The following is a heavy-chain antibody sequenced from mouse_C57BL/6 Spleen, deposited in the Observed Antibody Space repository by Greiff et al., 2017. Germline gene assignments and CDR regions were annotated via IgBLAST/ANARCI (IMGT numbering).Heavy chain of an antibody. CDR3: ARDRTYYSNLYYFDY. CDR1: GFTFSSYA. V-gene: IGHV5-4*01. J-gene: IGHJ2*01. Sequence: EVMLVESGGGLVKPGGSLKLSCAASGFTFSSYAMSWVRQTPEKRLEWVATISDGGSYTYYPANVKGRFTISRDNAKNNLYLQMSHLKSEDTAMYYCARDRTYYSNLYYFDYWGQGTTLTVSS. CDR2: ISDGGSYT. D-gene: IGHD2-5*01.